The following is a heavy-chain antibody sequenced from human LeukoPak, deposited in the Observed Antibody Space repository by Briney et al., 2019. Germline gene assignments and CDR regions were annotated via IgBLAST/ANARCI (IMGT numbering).Heavy chain of an antibody. CDR2: IYYSGST. D-gene: IGHD3-10*01. J-gene: IGHJ6*03. CDR3: ARDRVDYYYMDV. CDR1: GGSINSNSYY. Sequence: SETLSLTCTVSGGSINSNSYYWGWIRQPPGKGLEWIGSIYYSGSTYYNPSLKSRVTISVDTSKNQFSLKLSSVTAADTAVYYCARDRVDYYYMDVWGKGTTVTVSS. V-gene: IGHV4-39*07.